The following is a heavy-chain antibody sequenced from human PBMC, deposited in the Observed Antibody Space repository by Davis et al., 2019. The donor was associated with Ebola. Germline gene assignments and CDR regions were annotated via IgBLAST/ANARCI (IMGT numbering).Heavy chain of an antibody. CDR3: AKWPTVEYTTALGYYYYDVDV. D-gene: IGHD2/OR15-2a*01. CDR2: IKADGSAK. Sequence: GESLKISCAASGFTFSSSWMTWVRQAPEKGLEWVATIKADGSAKYYVDSVKGRFTISRDNVKNSLYLQMDSMRADDTAVYYCAKWPTVEYTTALGYYYYDVDVWGQGTAVTVSS. CDR1: GFTFSSSW. J-gene: IGHJ6*02. V-gene: IGHV3-7*03.